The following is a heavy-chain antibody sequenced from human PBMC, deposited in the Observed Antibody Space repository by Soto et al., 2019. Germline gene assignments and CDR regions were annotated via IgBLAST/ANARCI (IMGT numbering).Heavy chain of an antibody. Sequence: VESQKISCKGSGYAFSSYWITWVRQLPGKGLEWMGIISAGDSDTRYSPSFYGEVTISVDKSITTACLQWSSWKASDTAIYDCARGDGAATICSPLFCPWGQGTLVTVSS. CDR1: GYAFSSYW. V-gene: IGHV5-51*01. CDR3: ARGDGAATICSPLFCP. J-gene: IGHJ5*01. CDR2: ISAGDSDT. D-gene: IGHD2-15*01.